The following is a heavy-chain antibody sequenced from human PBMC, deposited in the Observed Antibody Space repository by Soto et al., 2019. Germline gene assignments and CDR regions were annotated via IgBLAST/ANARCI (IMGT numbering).Heavy chain of an antibody. CDR3: ARDDRDYSHAFDI. CDR1: GFTFSNAA. V-gene: IGHV3-15*07. CDR2: IKSKTDGGTT. J-gene: IGHJ3*02. Sequence: GGSLRLSCAASGFTFSNAAMSCVRQAPGKGLEWVGRIKSKTDGGTTDYAAPVKGRFTISRDNSKNTLYLQMGSLRAEDMAVYYCARDDRDYSHAFDIWGQGTMVTVSS. D-gene: IGHD4-17*01.